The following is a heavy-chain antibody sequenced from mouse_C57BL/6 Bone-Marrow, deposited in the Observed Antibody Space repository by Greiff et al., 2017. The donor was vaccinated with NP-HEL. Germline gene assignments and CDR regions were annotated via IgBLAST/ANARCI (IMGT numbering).Heavy chain of an antibody. CDR1: GFNIKDYY. D-gene: IGHD2-4*01. Sequence: EVQLQQSGAELVKPGASVKLSCTASGFNIKDYYMRWVKQRTEQGLEWIGRIDPEDGDTKYAPKFQGKATITADTSSNTAYLQLSSLTSEDTAVYYCGRHDCDGDWFDYWGQGTTLTVSA. CDR3: GRHDCDGDWFDY. CDR2: IDPEDGDT. V-gene: IGHV14-2*01. J-gene: IGHJ2*01.